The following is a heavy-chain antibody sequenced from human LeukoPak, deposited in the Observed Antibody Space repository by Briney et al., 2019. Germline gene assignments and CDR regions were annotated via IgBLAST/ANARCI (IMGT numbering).Heavy chain of an antibody. J-gene: IGHJ4*02. D-gene: IGHD3-10*01. CDR1: GYTFTGYY. Sequence: ASVKVSCKASGYTFTGYYMHWVRQAPGQGLEWMGIINPSGGSTSYAQKFQGRVTMTRDTSTSTVYMELSSLRSEDTAVYYCASGYRTYGSGSYLDYWGQGTLVTVSS. CDR3: ASGYRTYGSGSYLDY. CDR2: INPSGGST. V-gene: IGHV1-46*01.